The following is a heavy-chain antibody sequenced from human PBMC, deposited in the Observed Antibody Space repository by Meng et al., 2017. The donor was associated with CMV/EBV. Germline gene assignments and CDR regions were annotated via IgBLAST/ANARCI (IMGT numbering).Heavy chain of an antibody. CDR3: ARVISGY. Sequence: GSLRLSCAVYGGSFSGYYWSWIRQPPGKGLEWIGEINHSGSTNYNPSLKSRVTISVDTSKNQFCLKLSSVTAADTAVYYCARVISGYWGQGTLVTVSS. D-gene: IGHD2/OR15-2a*01. CDR1: GGSFSGYY. CDR2: INHSGST. V-gene: IGHV4-34*01. J-gene: IGHJ4*02.